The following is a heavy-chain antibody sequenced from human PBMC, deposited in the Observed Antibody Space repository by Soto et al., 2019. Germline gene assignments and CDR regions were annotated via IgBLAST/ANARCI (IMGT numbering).Heavy chain of an antibody. CDR3: ARDPRVELRQGFEY. CDR2: ISSSGSTI. Sequence: EVQLVESGGGLVQPGGSLRLSCAASGFTFSSYEMNWVRQAPGKGLEWVSYISSSGSTIYYADSVKGRFPICRDNAKNSLYLQMNSLRAEDTAVYYCARDPRVELRQGFEYWCQGTLVSVSS. J-gene: IGHJ4*02. CDR1: GFTFSSYE. D-gene: IGHD1-7*01. V-gene: IGHV3-48*03.